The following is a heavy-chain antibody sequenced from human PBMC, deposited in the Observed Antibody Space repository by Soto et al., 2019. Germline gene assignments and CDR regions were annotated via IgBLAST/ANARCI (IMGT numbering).Heavy chain of an antibody. D-gene: IGHD6-13*01. CDR3: ARLRASSWYMWGYLDY. V-gene: IGHV3-11*06. CDR2: IVSSSAYT. J-gene: IGHJ4*02. Sequence: QVQLVESGGGLVKPGGSLRLSCTASGFTFSDYYMSWLRQAPGKGLEYVSYIVSSSAYTNYADSVKGRFSISRDNAKNSLYLEMNSLRAEDTAVYYCARLRASSWYMWGYLDYWGQGTLVTVSS. CDR1: GFTFSDYY.